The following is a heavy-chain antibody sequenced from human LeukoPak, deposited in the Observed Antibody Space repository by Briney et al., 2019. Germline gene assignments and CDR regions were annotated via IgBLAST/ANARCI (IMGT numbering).Heavy chain of an antibody. D-gene: IGHD4-11*01. CDR2: IYYSGAT. V-gene: IGHV4-59*08. J-gene: IGHJ4*02. CDR3: AREDDYNAWNEYSSRDY. CDR1: GGSLSSFY. Sequence: SETLSLTCAVSGGSLSSFYWGWVRQPPGKGLEWIASIYYSGATSYKTSLKSRLTISLDASHNQFSLKLRSVTAADTAVYYCAREDDYNAWNEYSSRDYWGQGLLVTVSS.